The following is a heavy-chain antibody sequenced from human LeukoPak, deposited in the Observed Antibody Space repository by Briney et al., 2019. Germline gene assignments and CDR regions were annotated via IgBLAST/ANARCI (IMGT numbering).Heavy chain of an antibody. CDR3: AREDSSGSYLDLDAFDI. CDR2: MNPNSGNT. Sequence: ASVKVSCKASGYTFTSYDINWVRQATGQGLEWMGWMNPNSGNTGYAQKFQGRVTMTRNTSISTAYMELSSLRSEDTAVYYCAREDSSGSYLDLDAFDIWGQGTMVTVSS. V-gene: IGHV1-8*01. J-gene: IGHJ3*02. D-gene: IGHD3-10*01. CDR1: GYTFTSYD.